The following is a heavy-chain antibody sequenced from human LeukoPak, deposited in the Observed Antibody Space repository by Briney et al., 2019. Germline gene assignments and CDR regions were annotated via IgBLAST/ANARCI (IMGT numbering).Heavy chain of an antibody. V-gene: IGHV3-64*01. J-gene: IGHJ4*02. CDR2: ISSSGGST. D-gene: IGHD3-3*01. Sequence: GGSLRLSCAASGFTFSNYAMHWVRQAPGQGLEHVSAISSSGGSTSYANSVKGRFTISRDNSKNTVYLQMGSLRAEDMAVYYCARELWNGYCFWGQGALVTVSS. CDR1: GFTFSNYA. CDR3: ARELWNGYCF.